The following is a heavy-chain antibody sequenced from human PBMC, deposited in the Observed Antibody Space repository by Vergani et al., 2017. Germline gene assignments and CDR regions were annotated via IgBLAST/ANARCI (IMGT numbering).Heavy chain of an antibody. Sequence: QLQLQESGPGLVKPSETLSLTCTVSGGSISNSSYYWGWIRQPPGKGLEWIGSIYYSGSTYYNPSLKSRVTISVDTSKNQFSLKLSSVTAADTAVYYCARHTSPRGGGYFDYWGQGTLVTVSS. V-gene: IGHV4-39*01. CDR1: GGSISNSSYY. CDR3: ARHTSPRGGGYFDY. CDR2: IYYSGST. D-gene: IGHD2-15*01. J-gene: IGHJ4*02.